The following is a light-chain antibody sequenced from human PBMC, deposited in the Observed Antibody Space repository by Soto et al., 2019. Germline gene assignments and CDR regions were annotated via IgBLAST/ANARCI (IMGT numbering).Light chain of an antibody. V-gene: IGKV3-20*01. CDR3: QQYGSSGT. CDR2: GAS. CDR1: QRVRSRY. J-gene: IGKJ1*01. Sequence: EIVMTQSPATLSVSPGERATLSCRASQRVRSRYLAWYQQKPGQAPRLLIYGASNRATGIPDRFSGSGSGTDFTLTISRLEPEDFAVYYCQQYGSSGTFGQGTKVDI.